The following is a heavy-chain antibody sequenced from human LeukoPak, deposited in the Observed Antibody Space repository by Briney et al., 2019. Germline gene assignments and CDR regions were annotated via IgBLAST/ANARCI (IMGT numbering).Heavy chain of an antibody. CDR1: GYTFTGYY. D-gene: IGHD1-26*01. CDR2: INPNSGGT. CDR3: ARGYVLGSYYLLPVNY. Sequence: ASVKVSCKASGYTFTGYYMHWVRQAPGQGLEWMGWINPNSGGTNYAQKFQGRVTMTRDTSIRTAYMELSRLRSDDTAVYYCARGYVLGSYYLLPVNYWGQGTLVTVSS. J-gene: IGHJ4*02. V-gene: IGHV1-2*02.